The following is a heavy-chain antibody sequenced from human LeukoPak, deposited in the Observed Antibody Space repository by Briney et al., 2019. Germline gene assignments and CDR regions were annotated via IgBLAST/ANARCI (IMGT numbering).Heavy chain of an antibody. CDR2: INTNTGNP. D-gene: IGHD6-6*01. CDR1: GYTFTSYA. V-gene: IGHV7-4-1*02. J-gene: IGHJ5*02. CDR3: ARDRPGLAARQYNWFDP. Sequence: ASVKVSCKASGYTFTSYAMNWVRQAPGQGLEWMGWINTNTGNPTYAQGFTGRFVFSLDTPVSTAYLQISSLKAEDTAVYYCARDRPGLAARQYNWFDPWGQGTLVTVSS.